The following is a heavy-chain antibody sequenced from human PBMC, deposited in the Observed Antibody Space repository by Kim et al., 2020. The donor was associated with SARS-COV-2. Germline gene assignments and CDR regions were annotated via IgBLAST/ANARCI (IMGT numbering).Heavy chain of an antibody. CDR1: GFTFSSFS. J-gene: IGHJ4*02. CDR3: ARNGDNTGYFVN. D-gene: IGHD3-22*01. Sequence: GGSLRLSCAASGFTFSSFSMNWVRQTPGKGLEWVSFINTGGSSMYYAESVKGRFTISRDNAKNSVSLQMNSLRDEDTAVYYCARNGDNTGYFVNWGQGTL. V-gene: IGHV3-48*02. CDR2: INTGGSSM.